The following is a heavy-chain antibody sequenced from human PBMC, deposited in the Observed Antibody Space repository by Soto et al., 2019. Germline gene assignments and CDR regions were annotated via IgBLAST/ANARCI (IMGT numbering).Heavy chain of an antibody. CDR1: GGSISGSSYY. D-gene: IGHD2-21*02. V-gene: IGHV4-39*01. CDR2: IYYSGST. Sequence: PSETLSLTCTVSGGSISGSSYYWGWIRQPPGKGLEWIGSIYYSGSTYYNPSLKSRVTISVDTSKNQFSLKLSSVTAADTAVYYCARHRAYCGGDCYSSDSYYYYYGMDVWGQGTTVTVSS. J-gene: IGHJ6*02. CDR3: ARHRAYCGGDCYSSDSYYYYYGMDV.